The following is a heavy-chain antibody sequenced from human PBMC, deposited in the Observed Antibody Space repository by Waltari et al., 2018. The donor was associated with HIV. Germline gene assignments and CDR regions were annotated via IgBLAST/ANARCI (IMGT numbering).Heavy chain of an antibody. D-gene: IGHD6-19*01. V-gene: IGHV1-2*02. J-gene: IGHJ6*02. CDR3: ARHREEGWLVPDFYFYGLDV. CDR1: GYTFTGYN. Sequence: QVQLMQSGAEVKKPGASVKVSCKASGYTFTGYNLHWVRQAPGQGLEWMGWINPTSGATKDPQKFQGRVILTRDTSISTAYMEMSSLGSDDAAVYYCARHREEGWLVPDFYFYGLDVWGQGTTVTVSS. CDR2: INPTSGAT.